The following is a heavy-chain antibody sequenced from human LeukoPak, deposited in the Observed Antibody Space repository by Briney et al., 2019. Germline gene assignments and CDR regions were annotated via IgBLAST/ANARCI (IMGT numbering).Heavy chain of an antibody. J-gene: IGHJ4*02. V-gene: IGHV3-23*01. D-gene: IGHD2-2*01. Sequence: GGSLRLSCAASGFTFSSYAMSWVRQAPGKGLEWVSTISGSCDYTYYADSVKGRFTISRDNSKNTLYLQMNRLSAEDTAVYYCARRIPATASGLDYWGQGTLVTVSS. CDR2: ISGSCDYT. CDR1: GFTFSSYA. CDR3: ARRIPATASGLDY.